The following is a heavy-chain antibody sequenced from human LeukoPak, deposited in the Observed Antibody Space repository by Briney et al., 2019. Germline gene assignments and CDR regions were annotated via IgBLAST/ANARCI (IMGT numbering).Heavy chain of an antibody. CDR1: GFTFSSYS. Sequence: GGSLRLSCAAAGFTFSSYSMNWVRQAPGKGLEWVSSISSSSSYIYYADSVKGRFTISRDNSKNTLYLQMNSLRAEDTAVYYCAKGERWGAEAAFDIWGQGTMVTVSS. CDR2: ISSSSSYI. J-gene: IGHJ3*02. D-gene: IGHD4-23*01. CDR3: AKGERWGAEAAFDI. V-gene: IGHV3-21*04.